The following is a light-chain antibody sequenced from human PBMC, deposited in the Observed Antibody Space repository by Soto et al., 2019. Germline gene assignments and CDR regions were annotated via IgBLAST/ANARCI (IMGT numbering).Light chain of an antibody. CDR2: AAS. Sequence: DIQMTQSPSSLSASVGDRVTITCRASQSISSYLNWYQQKPGKAPKLLIYAASSLQSGVPSRFSGSGSGTDFTLTISSLQPEDFATYYCQQSYSTLPTFGQGTRLDIK. CDR3: QQSYSTLPT. V-gene: IGKV1-39*01. J-gene: IGKJ5*01. CDR1: QSISSY.